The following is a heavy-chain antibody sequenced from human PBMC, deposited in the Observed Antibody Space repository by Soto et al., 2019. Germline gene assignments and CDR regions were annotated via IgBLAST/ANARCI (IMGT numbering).Heavy chain of an antibody. Sequence: ASVKVSCKASGGTFSSYAISWVRQAPGQGLEWMGGIIPIFGTANYAQKFQGRVTITADESTSTAYMELSSLRSEDTAVYYCARDDGDYGQFLRGYAFDIWGQGTMVTVSS. V-gene: IGHV1-69*13. CDR3: ARDDGDYGQFLRGYAFDI. D-gene: IGHD4-17*01. J-gene: IGHJ3*02. CDR1: GGTFSSYA. CDR2: IIPIFGTA.